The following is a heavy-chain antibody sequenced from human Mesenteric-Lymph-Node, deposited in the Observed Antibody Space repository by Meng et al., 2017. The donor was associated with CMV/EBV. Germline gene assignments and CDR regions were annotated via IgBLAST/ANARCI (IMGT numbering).Heavy chain of an antibody. D-gene: IGHD3-10*01. CDR2: IIPILGIA. CDR1: GGTFSGYA. V-gene: IGHV1-69*04. CDR3: ASLGSGSYYNPDY. J-gene: IGHJ4*02. Sequence: KASGGTFSGYAISWVRQAPGQGLEWMGRIIPILGIANYAQKFQGRVTITPDKSTSTAYMELSSLRSEDTAVYYCASLGSGSYYNPDYWGQGTLVTVSS.